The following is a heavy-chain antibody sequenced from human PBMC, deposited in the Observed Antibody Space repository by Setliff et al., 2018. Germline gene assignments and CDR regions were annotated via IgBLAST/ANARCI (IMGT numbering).Heavy chain of an antibody. CDR1: GYTFTGYG. CDR2: ISVYNGNT. J-gene: IGHJ4*01. V-gene: IGHV1-18*01. Sequence: ASVKVSCKASGYTFTGYGFSWVRQAPGQGLEWMGRISVYNGNTNYGKKYQGRVAMTTDTSTNTVYMELRSLRSDDTAVYFCVRSPPNRVSGSGWYGDFWGHVTLVTVSS. CDR3: VRSPPNRVSGSGWYGDF. D-gene: IGHD6-19*01.